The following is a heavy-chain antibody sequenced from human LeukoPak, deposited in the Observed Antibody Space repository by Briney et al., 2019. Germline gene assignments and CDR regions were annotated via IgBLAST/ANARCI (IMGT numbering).Heavy chain of an antibody. CDR2: IYYSGST. CDR3: AREDGSSWYYFDS. Sequence: SETLSLTCTVSGGSISTYYWNWIRQPPGKGLEWIGYIYYSGSTNYNPSLKSRVTISVDTSKNQFSLKLSSVTAADTAVYYCAREDGSSWYYFDSWGQGTLVTVSS. V-gene: IGHV4-59*01. J-gene: IGHJ4*02. CDR1: GGSISTYY. D-gene: IGHD6-13*01.